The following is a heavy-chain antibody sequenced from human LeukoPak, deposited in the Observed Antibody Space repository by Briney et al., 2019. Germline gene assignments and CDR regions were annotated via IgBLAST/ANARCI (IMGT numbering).Heavy chain of an antibody. D-gene: IGHD4-17*01. Sequence: ASVKVSCKASGYTFTSYHMHWVRQAPGHGLEWMGWINPNSGGTNYAQKFQGRVTMTRDTSISTAYMELSRLRSDDTAVYYCARDPQDGDHDYWGQGTLVTVSS. J-gene: IGHJ4*02. CDR3: ARDPQDGDHDY. CDR1: GYTFTSYH. V-gene: IGHV1-2*02. CDR2: INPNSGGT.